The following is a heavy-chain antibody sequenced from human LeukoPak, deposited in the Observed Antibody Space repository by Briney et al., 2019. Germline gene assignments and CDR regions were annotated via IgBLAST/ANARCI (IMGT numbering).Heavy chain of an antibody. Sequence: GGSLRLSCAASGFTFSSYAMSWVRQAPGKGLEWVSAISGSGGTKYYADSVNGRFTISRDNSKNTLYLKMNSLTAEDTALYYCAQVMGVRGAPSDYWGQGTLVTVSS. CDR3: AQVMGVRGAPSDY. V-gene: IGHV3-23*01. J-gene: IGHJ4*02. D-gene: IGHD3-10*01. CDR1: GFTFSSYA. CDR2: ISGSGGTK.